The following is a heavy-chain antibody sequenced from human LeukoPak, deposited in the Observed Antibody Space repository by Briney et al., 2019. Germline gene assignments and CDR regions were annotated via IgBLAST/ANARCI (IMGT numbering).Heavy chain of an antibody. CDR1: GGSISSGSYY. CDR3: ARVSVAGTEDYFDY. V-gene: IGHV4-61*02. Sequence: SETLSLTCTVSGGSISSGSYYWRWLRQPAGTGLEWVGRIYTSGSTNYNPSLKSRVTISVDTSKNQFSLKLSSVTAADTAVYYCARVSVAGTEDYFDYWGQGTLVTVSS. J-gene: IGHJ4*02. CDR2: IYTSGST. D-gene: IGHD6-19*01.